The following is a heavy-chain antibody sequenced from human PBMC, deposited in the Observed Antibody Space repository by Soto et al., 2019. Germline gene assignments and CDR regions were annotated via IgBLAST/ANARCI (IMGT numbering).Heavy chain of an antibody. CDR1: GFAFSNYG. CDR2: ISYDGSNK. D-gene: IGHD3-16*02. CDR3: ARPSAGGSYPPLLLY. V-gene: IGHV3-30*03. J-gene: IGHJ4*02. Sequence: QVQLVESGGGVVQPRRSLRLSCAASGFAFSNYGMHWVRQAPGKGLEWVAVISYDGSNKYYADSVKGRFTISRDDSKNTLYLQMNSLRAEDTAVYYCARPSAGGSYPPLLLYWGQGTLVTVSS.